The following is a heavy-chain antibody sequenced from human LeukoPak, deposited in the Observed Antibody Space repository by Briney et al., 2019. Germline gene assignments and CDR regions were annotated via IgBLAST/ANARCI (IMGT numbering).Heavy chain of an antibody. Sequence: SETLSLTCAVYGGTFSGYYWSWIRQPPGKGLEWIGEINHRGSTNYNPSLKSRVTISVDTSKNQFSLKLSSVTAADTAVYYCASEPRITTGYYYGMDVWGQGTTVTVSS. J-gene: IGHJ6*02. D-gene: IGHD3-3*01. CDR3: ASEPRITTGYYYGMDV. CDR2: INHRGST. CDR1: GGTFSGYY. V-gene: IGHV4-34*01.